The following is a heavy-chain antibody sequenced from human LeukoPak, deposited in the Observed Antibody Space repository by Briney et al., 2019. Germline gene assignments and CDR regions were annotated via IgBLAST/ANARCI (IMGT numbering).Heavy chain of an antibody. CDR1: GYTFTSYY. D-gene: IGHD6-6*01. J-gene: IGHJ3*02. V-gene: IGHV1-46*01. CDR3: ATRGDSSSSRAVALVLVGNAFDI. CDR2: INPSGGST. Sequence: GASVKVSCKASGYTFTSYYMHWVRQAPGRGLEWMGIINPSGGSTSYAQKFQGRVTMTRDTSTSTVYMELSSLRSEDTAVYYCATRGDSSSSRAVALVLVGNAFDIWGQGTVVTVSS.